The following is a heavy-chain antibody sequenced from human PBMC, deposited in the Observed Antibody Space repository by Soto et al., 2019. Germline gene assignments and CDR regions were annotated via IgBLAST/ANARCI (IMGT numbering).Heavy chain of an antibody. CDR1: GGSFSGYY. CDR2: INHSGST. Sequence: QVQLQQWGAGLLKPSETLSLTCAVYGGSFSGYYWSWIRQPPGKGLEWIGEINHSGSTNYNPSLKRRVTISVDTSKNQFSLKLSSVTAADTAVYYCARGYPRIAAAGGVWFDPWGQGTLVTVSS. D-gene: IGHD6-13*01. J-gene: IGHJ5*02. CDR3: ARGYPRIAAAGGVWFDP. V-gene: IGHV4-34*01.